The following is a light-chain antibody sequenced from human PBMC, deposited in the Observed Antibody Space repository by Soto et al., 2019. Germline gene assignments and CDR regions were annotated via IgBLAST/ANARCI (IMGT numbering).Light chain of an antibody. CDR2: DAF. V-gene: IGKV3-11*01. CDR3: QHHDNCHPGAA. Sequence: EIVLTQSPATLSLSPGHRATLSCRASQNINTFLAWYQQKPGQAPRRIIYDAFKRATDIPARFSVSGSGTVFTLTLSSLEPEDLAVDYCQHHDNCHPGAAFGGGTKVEIK. J-gene: IGKJ4*01. CDR1: QNINTF.